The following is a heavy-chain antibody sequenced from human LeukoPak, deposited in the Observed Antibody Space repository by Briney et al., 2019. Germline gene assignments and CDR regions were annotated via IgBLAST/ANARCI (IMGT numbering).Heavy chain of an antibody. D-gene: IGHD2-15*01. V-gene: IGHV5-51*01. J-gene: IGHJ4*02. CDR2: IWTGDTST. CDR1: GYIFTNYW. Sequence: GESLKIPWQGSGYIFTNYWIGWVRQMPGRGLEWMRIIWTGDTSTRYSTSFQGQVTFPADKSLSTAYLQWSSLKASDTAMYYCARHPPYSVVPARPFDYWGPGTLVTVSS. CDR3: ARHPPYSVVPARPFDY.